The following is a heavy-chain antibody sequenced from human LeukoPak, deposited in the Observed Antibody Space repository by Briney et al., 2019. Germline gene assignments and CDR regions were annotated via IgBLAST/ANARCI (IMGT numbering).Heavy chain of an antibody. CDR1: GGSISSYY. CDR3: ARAVEATQGGHYYYYYMDV. J-gene: IGHJ6*03. Sequence: RTSETLSLTCTVSGGSISSYYWSWIRQPPGKGLEWIGYIYYSGSTNYNPSLKSRVTISLDTSKNQFSLKLTSVTAADTAVYYCARAVEATQGGHYYYYYMDVWGKGATVTVSS. CDR2: IYYSGST. D-gene: IGHD1-26*01. V-gene: IGHV4-59*01.